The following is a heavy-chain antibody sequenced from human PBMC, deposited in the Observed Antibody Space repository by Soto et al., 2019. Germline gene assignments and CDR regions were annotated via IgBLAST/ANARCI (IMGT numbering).Heavy chain of an antibody. CDR2: INPSGGST. D-gene: IGHD3-3*01. J-gene: IGHJ6*02. Sequence: ASVKVSCKASGYTFTSYYMHWVRQAPGQGLEWMGIINPSGGSTSYAQKFQGRVTMTRDTSTSTVYMELSGLRSEDTAVYYCAREVPSNYDFWTRYYYYYYGMDVWGQGTTVTVSS. CDR1: GYTFTSYY. CDR3: AREVPSNYDFWTRYYYYYYGMDV. V-gene: IGHV1-46*01.